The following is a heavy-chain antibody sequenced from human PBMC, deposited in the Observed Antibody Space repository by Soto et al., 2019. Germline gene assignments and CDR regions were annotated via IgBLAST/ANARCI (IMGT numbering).Heavy chain of an antibody. CDR1: GGSISSNSYY. CDR2: MYYNGPT. J-gene: IGHJ3*02. CDR3: ARHPDSSVLIAFDI. V-gene: IGHV4-39*01. D-gene: IGHD2-8*01. Sequence: QLQLQESGPGLVKPSETLSLTCIVSGGSISSNSYYWGLIRQPPGKGLEWIGSMYYNGPTYLNPSLKSRVTISMDTSKNHFSLKLSSVTAADTAMYYCARHPDSSVLIAFDIWGQGTMVTVSS.